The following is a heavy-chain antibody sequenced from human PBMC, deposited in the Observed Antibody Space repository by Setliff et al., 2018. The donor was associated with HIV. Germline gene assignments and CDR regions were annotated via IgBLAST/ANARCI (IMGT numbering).Heavy chain of an antibody. CDR2: ITHSGTT. J-gene: IGHJ6*03. V-gene: IGHV4-34*01. D-gene: IGHD2-15*01. CDR1: GESFSGYS. Sequence: SSETLSFTCAVYGESFSGYSWTWIRQPPGKGLEWIGEITHSGTTNYNLSLKSRVTILVDTSKNQFSLIVNSLTAADTAVYYSARGRCSGGSCYGRYSYFYMDVWGKGTTVTVSS. CDR3: ARGRCSGGSCYGRYSYFYMDV.